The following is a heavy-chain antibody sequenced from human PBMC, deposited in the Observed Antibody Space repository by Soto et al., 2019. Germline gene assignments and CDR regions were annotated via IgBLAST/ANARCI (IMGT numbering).Heavy chain of an antibody. D-gene: IGHD4-4*01. J-gene: IGHJ6*02. CDR1: GGTFSSYA. Sequence: HVQLVQSGAEVKKPGSSVKVSCKASGGTFSSYAISWVRQAPGQGLEWMGGIIPIFGTANYAQKFQGRVTITADKSTSTAYMELSSLRSEDTAVYYCASRMGGYSNRNYYYYYYGMDVWGQGTTVTVSS. V-gene: IGHV1-69*06. CDR3: ASRMGGYSNRNYYYYYYGMDV. CDR2: IIPIFGTA.